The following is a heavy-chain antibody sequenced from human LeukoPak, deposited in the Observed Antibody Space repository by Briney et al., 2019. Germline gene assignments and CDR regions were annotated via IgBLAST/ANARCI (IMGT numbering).Heavy chain of an antibody. CDR3: ARGLFYGDLTRFDY. CDR2: INHSGST. D-gene: IGHD4-17*01. Sequence: PSETLSLTCTVSGGSISSYYWSWIRQPPGKGLEWIGEINHSGSTNYNPSLKCRVTISVDTSKNQFSLKLSSVTATDTAVYYCARGLFYGDLTRFDYWGQGTLVTVSS. CDR1: GGSISSYY. J-gene: IGHJ4*02. V-gene: IGHV4-34*01.